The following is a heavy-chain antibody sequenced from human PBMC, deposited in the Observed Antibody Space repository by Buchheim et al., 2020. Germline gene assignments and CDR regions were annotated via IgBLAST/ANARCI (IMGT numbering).Heavy chain of an antibody. J-gene: IGHJ3*02. Sequence: EVQLVESGGGLVQPGGSLRLSCAASGFMLTSHEMSWVRQAPGKGLEWIAVITHTGSHMFHADSVKGQFTISRDSATNSLSLQMNYLRAEDTATYYCVRDRSIEGDALDIWGQGT. CDR3: VRDRSIEGDALDI. CDR1: GFMLTSHE. CDR2: ITHTGSHM. V-gene: IGHV3-48*03. D-gene: IGHD2-15*01.